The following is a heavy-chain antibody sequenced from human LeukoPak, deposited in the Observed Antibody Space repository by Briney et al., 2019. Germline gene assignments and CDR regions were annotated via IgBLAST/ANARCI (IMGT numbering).Heavy chain of an antibody. V-gene: IGHV3-9*01. CDR1: GFTFDDYA. CDR2: ISWNSGSI. J-gene: IGHJ6*03. Sequence: GGSLRLSCAASGFTFDDYAMHWVRQAPGKGLEWVSGISWNSGSIGYADSVKGRFTISRDNAKNSLYLQMNSLRAEDTAVYYCARVTVRGYYMDVWGKGTTVTISS. D-gene: IGHD3-10*01. CDR3: ARVTVRGYYMDV.